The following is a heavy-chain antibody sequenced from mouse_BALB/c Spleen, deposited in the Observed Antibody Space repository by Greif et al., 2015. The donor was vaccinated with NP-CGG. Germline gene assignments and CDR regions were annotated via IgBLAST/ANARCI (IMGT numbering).Heavy chain of an antibody. D-gene: IGHD1-1*01. Sequence: VQLQQSGAELVKPGASVKLSCKASGYTFTSYWMHWVKQRPGQGLEWIGEINPSNGRTNYNEKFKSKATLTVDKSSSTAYMQLSSLTSEDSAVYYCARSGYGSSYGYAMDYWGQGTPVTVSS. J-gene: IGHJ4*01. CDR2: INPSNGRT. CDR1: GYTFTSYW. CDR3: ARSGYGSSYGYAMDY. V-gene: IGHV1S81*02.